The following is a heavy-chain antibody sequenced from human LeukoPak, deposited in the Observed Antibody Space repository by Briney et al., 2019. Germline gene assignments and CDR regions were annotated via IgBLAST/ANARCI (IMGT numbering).Heavy chain of an antibody. V-gene: IGHV1-69*05. D-gene: IGHD2-2*01. J-gene: IGHJ5*02. CDR1: GGTFSSYA. CDR2: IIPIFGTA. Sequence: ASVKVSCKASGGTFSSYAISWVRQAPGQGLEWMGGIIPIFGTANYAQKFQGRATITTDESTSTAYMELSSLRSEDTAVYYCAREMGYCSSTSCLRYNWFDPWGQGTLVTVSS. CDR3: AREMGYCSSTSCLRYNWFDP.